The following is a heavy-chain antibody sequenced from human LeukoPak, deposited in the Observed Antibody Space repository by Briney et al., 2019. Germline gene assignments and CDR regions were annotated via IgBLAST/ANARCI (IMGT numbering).Heavy chain of an antibody. J-gene: IGHJ3*02. CDR1: GYTLTELS. CDR3: ATDRNYDFWSGSRLGAFDI. CDR2: FDPEDGET. Sequence: GASVNVSCKVSGYTLTELSMHWVRQAPGKGLEWMGGFDPEDGETIYAQKFQGRVTMTEDTSTDTAYMELSSLRSEDTAVYYCATDRNYDFWSGSRLGAFDIWGQGTMVTVSS. V-gene: IGHV1-24*01. D-gene: IGHD3-3*01.